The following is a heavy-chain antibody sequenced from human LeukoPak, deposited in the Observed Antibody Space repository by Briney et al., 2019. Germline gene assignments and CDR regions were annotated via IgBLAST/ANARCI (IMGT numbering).Heavy chain of an antibody. CDR3: ARAGYSYGTGYYFDY. J-gene: IGHJ4*02. CDR2: LYYTGAT. Sequence: SETLSLTCTVSGGSNSSYYWSWIRLPPGKGLEWIGYLYYTGATYYNPSLKSRVTISLDTSKNQFSLKLSSVTAADAAVYYCARAGYSYGTGYYFDYWGQGALVTVSS. V-gene: IGHV4-59*01. D-gene: IGHD5-18*01. CDR1: GGSNSSYY.